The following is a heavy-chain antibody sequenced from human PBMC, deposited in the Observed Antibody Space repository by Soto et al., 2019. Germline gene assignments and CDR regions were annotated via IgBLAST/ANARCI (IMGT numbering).Heavy chain of an antibody. Sequence: QVQLVESGGGVVQSGRSLRLSCAASGFTFSSYGMHWVRQAPGKGLEWVAVIWYDGSNKYYADSVKGRFTISRDNSKNPLYLQKNSLRAEDTAVYYCASDYYGASGMDVWGQGTTVTVSS. CDR2: IWYDGSNK. V-gene: IGHV3-33*01. J-gene: IGHJ6*02. CDR3: ASDYYGASGMDV. CDR1: GFTFSSYG. D-gene: IGHD3-10*01.